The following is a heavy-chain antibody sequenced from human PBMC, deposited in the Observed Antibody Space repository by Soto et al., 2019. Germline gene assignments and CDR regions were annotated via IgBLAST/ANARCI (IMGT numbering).Heavy chain of an antibody. Sequence: GGSLRLSCAASGFSFGTYWMHWVRQAPGKGLVWVSRINSDGSNTNYADSVKGRFTISRDNAKNTLYLQMNSLTVEDTAVYYCARFGTYYDTSGFKYWGQGTLVTVSS. CDR1: GFSFGTYW. CDR2: INSDGSNT. D-gene: IGHD3-22*01. CDR3: ARFGTYYDTSGFKY. V-gene: IGHV3-74*01. J-gene: IGHJ4*02.